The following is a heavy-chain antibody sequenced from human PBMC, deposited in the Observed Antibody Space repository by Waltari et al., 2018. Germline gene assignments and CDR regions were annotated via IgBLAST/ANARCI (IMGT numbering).Heavy chain of an antibody. Sequence: QVQLVQSGAEVKKPGSSMKVSCKASGGTVNSYTISWVRQAPGKGLEWMGRIMPILGIPNYAQKFQGRVTITADTSTSTIYMELSSLRSEDTAIYYCARSHGSYTDVYYFDYWGQGTLVTVS. CDR3: ARSHGSYTDVYYFDY. CDR2: IMPILGIP. J-gene: IGHJ4*02. D-gene: IGHD1-26*01. V-gene: IGHV1-69*02. CDR1: GGTVNSYT.